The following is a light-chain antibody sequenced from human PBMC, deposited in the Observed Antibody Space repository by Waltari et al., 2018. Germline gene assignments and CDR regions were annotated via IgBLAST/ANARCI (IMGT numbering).Light chain of an antibody. J-gene: IGLJ1*01. CDR1: SSQIGSTT. V-gene: IGLV1-44*01. Sequence: QSVLTQPPSASGTPGHRVTIPWSGSSSQIGSTTLIWYQQLPGTAPTRLIYSNNGRPSGVPDRFSGSKSGTSASLAISGLQSEDEADYYCAAWDDSLNAYVFGTGTRVTVL. CDR2: SNN. CDR3: AAWDDSLNAYV.